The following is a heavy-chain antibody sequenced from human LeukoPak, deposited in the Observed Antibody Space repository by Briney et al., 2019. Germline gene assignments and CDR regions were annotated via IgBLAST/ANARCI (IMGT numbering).Heavy chain of an antibody. CDR2: INHSGST. V-gene: IGHV4-34*01. D-gene: IGHD6-13*01. CDR3: ARARIAAAPLDY. J-gene: IGHJ4*02. CDR1: GGSFSGYY. Sequence: SETLSLTCAVYGGSFSGYYWSWIRQPPGKGLEWTGEINHSGSTNYNPSLKSRVTISVDTSKNQFSLKLSSVTAADTAVYYCARARIAAAPLDYWGQGTLVTVSS.